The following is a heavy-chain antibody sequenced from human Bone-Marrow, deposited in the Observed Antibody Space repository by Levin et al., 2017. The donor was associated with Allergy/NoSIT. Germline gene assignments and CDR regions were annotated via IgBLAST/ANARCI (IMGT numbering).Heavy chain of an antibody. J-gene: IGHJ6*02. D-gene: IGHD3-3*01. CDR1: GFTFSPYE. Sequence: MAGGSLRLSCVASGFTFSPYEMNWVRQVPGKGLEWVSSITSGSTYMYYKESVKGRFTISRDNAKNSLFLEMNSLRPEDTAVYYCAIHYINYANNHDVLELWGQGTAVLVSS. CDR3: AIHYINYANNHDVLEL. CDR2: ITSGSTYM. V-gene: IGHV3-21*01.